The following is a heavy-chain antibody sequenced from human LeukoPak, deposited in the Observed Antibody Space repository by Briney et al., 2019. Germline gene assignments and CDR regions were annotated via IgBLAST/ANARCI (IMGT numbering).Heavy chain of an antibody. CDR1: GGSISSYY. J-gene: IGHJ6*03. V-gene: IGHV4-59*01. Sequence: SETLSLTCTVSGGSISSYYWSWIRQPPGKGLEWIGYIYYSGSTNYNPSLKSRVTISVDTSKNQFSLKLSSVTAADTAVYYCARVRVGATSSYYYYYMDVWGKGTTVTVSS. CDR2: IYYSGST. D-gene: IGHD1-26*01. CDR3: ARVRVGATSSYYYYYMDV.